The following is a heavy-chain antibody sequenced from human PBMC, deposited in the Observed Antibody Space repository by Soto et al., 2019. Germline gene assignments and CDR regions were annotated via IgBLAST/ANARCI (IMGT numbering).Heavy chain of an antibody. Sequence: EVQLVESGGGLVQPGGSLRLSCAASRCTFNTYSMNWVRQTPEKGLEWVAYITSGSTRILYADSVRGRFNISRDNAKDSLYLQMTSLRDEDTAMYACTRDPHAIDFWGPGTRVIVSS. CDR1: RCTFNTYS. CDR2: ITSGSTRI. J-gene: IGHJ4*02. D-gene: IGHD2-2*01. CDR3: TRDPHAIDF. V-gene: IGHV3-48*02.